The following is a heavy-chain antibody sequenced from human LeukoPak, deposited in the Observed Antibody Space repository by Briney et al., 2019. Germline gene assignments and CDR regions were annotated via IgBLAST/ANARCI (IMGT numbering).Heavy chain of an antibody. CDR3: ARHPRYDSSGNHSPYYFDR. CDR2: IYHSGST. D-gene: IGHD3-22*01. CDR1: DASIRSINHY. J-gene: IGHJ4*02. Sequence: SETLSLTCTVPDASIRSINHYWGWIRQPPGRGLEWIGSIYHSGSTYYNPSLKSRVSISVDTSKNQFSLKLTSVSAADTAAYFCARHPRYDSSGNHSPYYFDRWGQGTLVTVSS. V-gene: IGHV4-39*01.